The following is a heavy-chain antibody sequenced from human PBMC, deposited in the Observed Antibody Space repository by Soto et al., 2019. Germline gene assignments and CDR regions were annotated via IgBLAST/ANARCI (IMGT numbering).Heavy chain of an antibody. CDR1: GGSIGGHY. CDR3: APVGSSGWSPDY. CDR2: IFYTGST. D-gene: IGHD6-19*01. V-gene: IGHV4-59*11. Sequence: SETLSLTCTVYGGSIGGHYWIWIRQFPGKRLEWIGYIFYTGSTNSNPSLESRVTLSVDTSQNQFSMSLNSVTAADTAVYCCAPVGSSGWSPDYWGQGTLVTVSS. J-gene: IGHJ4*02.